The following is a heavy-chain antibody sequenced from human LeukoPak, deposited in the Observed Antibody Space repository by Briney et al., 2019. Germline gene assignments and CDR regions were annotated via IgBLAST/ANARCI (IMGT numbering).Heavy chain of an antibody. CDR3: ARDNSVRDEAWWFNP. J-gene: IGHJ5*02. CDR1: GGTFSSYA. Sequence: SVKVSCKASGGTFSSYAISWVRQAPGQGLEWMGGIIPIFGTANYAQKFQGRVTITAGKSTSTVYMELSSLRSEDTAVYYCARDNSVRDEAWWFNPWGQGTLVTVSS. CDR2: IIPIFGTA. D-gene: IGHD5-24*01. V-gene: IGHV1-69*06.